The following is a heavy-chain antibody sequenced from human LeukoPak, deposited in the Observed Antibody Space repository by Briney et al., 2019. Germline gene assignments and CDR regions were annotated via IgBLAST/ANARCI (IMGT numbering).Heavy chain of an antibody. Sequence: GSLRLSCAASGFTVSSNYMSWVRQAPGKGLEWVSVIYSGGSTYYADSVKGRFTISRDNSKNTLYLQMNSLRAEDTAVYYCARDRGCSSTSCQSYFYYYGMDVWGQGTTVTVSS. CDR2: IYSGGST. V-gene: IGHV3-66*01. D-gene: IGHD2-2*01. CDR3: ARDRGCSSTSCQSYFYYYGMDV. CDR1: GFTVSSNY. J-gene: IGHJ6*02.